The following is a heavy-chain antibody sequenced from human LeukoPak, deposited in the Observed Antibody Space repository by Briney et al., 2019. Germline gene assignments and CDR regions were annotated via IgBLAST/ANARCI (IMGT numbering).Heavy chain of an antibody. CDR3: ARLGIAVAGLTN. CDR2: IIPIFGTA. V-gene: IGHV1-69*13. D-gene: IGHD6-19*01. Sequence: SVKVSCKASGGTFSSYAISWVRQAPGQGLEWMGGIIPIFGTANYAQKFQGRVTITADESTSTAYMELSRLRSDDTAVYYCARLGIAVAGLTNWGQGTLVTVSS. CDR1: GGTFSSYA. J-gene: IGHJ4*02.